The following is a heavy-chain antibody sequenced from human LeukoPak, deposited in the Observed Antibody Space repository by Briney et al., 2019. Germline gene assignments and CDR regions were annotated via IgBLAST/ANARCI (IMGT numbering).Heavy chain of an antibody. Sequence: ASVKVSCKASGYTFTGYYMHWVRQAPGQGLEWMGWINPNSGGTNYAQKFQGRVTMTRDTSISTAYMELSRLRSDDTAVYYCARVMVHYDILTGQDYWGQGTLVTVSS. CDR1: GYTFTGYY. CDR2: INPNSGGT. J-gene: IGHJ4*02. V-gene: IGHV1-2*02. D-gene: IGHD3-9*01. CDR3: ARVMVHYDILTGQDY.